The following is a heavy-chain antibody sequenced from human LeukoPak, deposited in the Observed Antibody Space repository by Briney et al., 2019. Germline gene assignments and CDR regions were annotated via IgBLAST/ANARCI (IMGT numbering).Heavy chain of an antibody. CDR3: AREARTPLRFLEWLLSDDAFDI. J-gene: IGHJ3*02. V-gene: IGHV1-3*01. CDR1: GYTFTSYA. CDR2: INAGNGNT. Sequence: GASVKVSCKASGYTFTSYAMHWVRQAPGQRLEWMGWINAGNGNTKYSQKFQGRVTITRDTSASTAYMELRSLRSDDTAVYYCAREARTPLRFLEWLLSDDAFDIWGQGTMVTVSS. D-gene: IGHD3-3*01.